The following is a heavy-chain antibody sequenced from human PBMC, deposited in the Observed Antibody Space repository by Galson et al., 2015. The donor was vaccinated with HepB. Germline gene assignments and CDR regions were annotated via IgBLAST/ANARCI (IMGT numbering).Heavy chain of an antibody. CDR2: IYPGDSDT. Sequence: QSGAEVKKPGESLKISCKGSGYSFTSYWIGWVRQMPGKGLEWMGIIYPGDSDTRYSPSFQGQVTISADKSISTAYLQWSSLKASDTAMYYCARPGYYYGSGRYYPVFDYWGQGTLVTVSS. CDR1: GYSFTSYW. CDR3: ARPGYYYGSGRYYPVFDY. V-gene: IGHV5-51*01. J-gene: IGHJ4*02. D-gene: IGHD3-10*01.